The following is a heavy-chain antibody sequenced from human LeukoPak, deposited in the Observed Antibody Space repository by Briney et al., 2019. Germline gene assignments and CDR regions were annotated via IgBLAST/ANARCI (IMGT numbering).Heavy chain of an antibody. CDR1: GFTVSSNY. CDR3: ARDPTEDFDY. D-gene: IGHD1-1*01. Sequence: GGSLRLSCAASGFTVSSNYMSWVRQAPGKGLEWVANIKQDGSEKYYVDSVKGRFTISRDNAKNSLYPQMNSLRAEDTAVYYCARDPTEDFDYWGQGTLVTVSS. CDR2: IKQDGSEK. J-gene: IGHJ4*02. V-gene: IGHV3-7*01.